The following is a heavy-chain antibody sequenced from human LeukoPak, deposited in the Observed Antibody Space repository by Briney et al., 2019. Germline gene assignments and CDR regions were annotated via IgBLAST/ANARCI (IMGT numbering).Heavy chain of an antibody. V-gene: IGHV1-2*07. Sequence: ASVKVSCNASGYTFTGYYMHWGRQAPGQGLEWMGWINPISGGTNYAHTFQGRVTVTRYTSITPAYLCLSKLTAGDTAVYYCASVPRPSLQGLYVFDIWGQGTMVSVSS. J-gene: IGHJ3*02. CDR1: GYTFTGYY. CDR2: INPISGGT. D-gene: IGHD6-6*01. CDR3: ASVPRPSLQGLYVFDI.